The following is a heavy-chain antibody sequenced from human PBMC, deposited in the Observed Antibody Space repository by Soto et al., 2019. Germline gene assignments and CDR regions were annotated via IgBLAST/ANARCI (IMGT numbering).Heavy chain of an antibody. J-gene: IGHJ2*01. CDR3: ARAYAHIVVLTATIWYFDL. CDR2: ISSSSSTI. Sequence: EVQLVESGGGLVQPGGSLRLSCAASGFTFSSYSMNWVRQAPGKGLEWVSYISSSSSTIYYADSVKGRFTISRDNAKNSLYLQKNIMRDEDTAVYYCARAYAHIVVLTATIWYFDLWGRGTLVTVYS. D-gene: IGHD2-21*02. CDR1: GFTFSSYS. V-gene: IGHV3-48*02.